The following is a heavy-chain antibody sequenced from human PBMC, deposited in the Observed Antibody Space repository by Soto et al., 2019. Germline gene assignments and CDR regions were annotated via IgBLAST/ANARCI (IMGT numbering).Heavy chain of an antibody. CDR2: ITFSGNTA. J-gene: IGHJ6*02. CDR3: ARVSWREKYGMDV. CDR1: GFTFSDSY. Sequence: GGSLRLSCAASGFTFSDSYMSWIRQAPGKGLEWISYITFSGNTAYYADSLKGRFTISRDNAKNSLYLQMNRLRAEDTAVYYCARVSWREKYGMDVWGQGTTVTVYS. V-gene: IGHV3-11*01.